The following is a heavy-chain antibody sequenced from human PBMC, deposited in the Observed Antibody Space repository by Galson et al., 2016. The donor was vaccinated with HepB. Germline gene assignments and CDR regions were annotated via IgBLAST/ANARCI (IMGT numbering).Heavy chain of an antibody. Sequence: SVKVSCKASGYTFTTYGISWVRQAPGQGLEWMGWISAYNGNTNYAQKLQGRVTMTTDTSTSTAYMELRSLRSDDTAVYYCARDPRKIRYQLLEMYYYYYAMDAWGQGTTVTVSS. D-gene: IGHD2-2*01. CDR2: ISAYNGNT. CDR3: ARDPRKIRYQLLEMYYYYYAMDA. CDR1: GYTFTTYG. J-gene: IGHJ6*02. V-gene: IGHV1-18*01.